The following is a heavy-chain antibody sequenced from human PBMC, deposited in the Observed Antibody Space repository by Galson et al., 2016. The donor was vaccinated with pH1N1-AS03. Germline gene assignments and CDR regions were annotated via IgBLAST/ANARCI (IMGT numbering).Heavy chain of an antibody. CDR1: GFIFSNHG. CDR2: ISSDGGST. CDR3: ERAGGY. Sequence: SLRLSCAASGFIFSNHGMHWARQAPGKGPEFVARISSDGGSTYYADSVKARFTISRDNSKNTLYLQMDSLRVEGTAVYYCERAGGYWGQGTLVTVSS. V-gene: IGHV3-64*02. J-gene: IGHJ4*02.